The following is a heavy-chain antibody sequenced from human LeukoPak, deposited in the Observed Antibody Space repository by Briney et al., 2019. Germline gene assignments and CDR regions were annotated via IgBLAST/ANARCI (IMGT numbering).Heavy chain of an antibody. J-gene: IGHJ4*02. D-gene: IGHD2-15*01. CDR1: GFTADDYG. V-gene: IGHV3-20*01. CDR2: INWNGGST. Sequence: GGSLRLSCAASGFTADDYGMSLVRQAPGKGLEWVSGINWNGGSTGYADSVKGRFTISRDNAKNSLYLQMNSLRAEDTALYHCARRYCSGGSCYLDYWGQGTLVTVSS. CDR3: ARRYCSGGSCYLDY.